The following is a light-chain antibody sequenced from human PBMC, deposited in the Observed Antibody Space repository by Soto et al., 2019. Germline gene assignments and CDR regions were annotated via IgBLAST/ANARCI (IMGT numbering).Light chain of an antibody. CDR1: QSVLYSSNNKNY. CDR2: WAS. Sequence: DIVMTQSPDSLAVSLGERATINCKSSQSVLYSSNNKNYLAWYQQKPGQPPKLLIYWASTRESGVPDRFSGSGSGTDFTLPIRSLQAEDVAVYYCQQYYSTPHTFGGGTKVGSN. V-gene: IGKV4-1*01. J-gene: IGKJ4*01. CDR3: QQYYSTPHT.